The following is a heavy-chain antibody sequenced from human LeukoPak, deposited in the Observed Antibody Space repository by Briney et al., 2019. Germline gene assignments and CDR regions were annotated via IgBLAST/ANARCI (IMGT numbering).Heavy chain of an antibody. V-gene: IGHV1-2*02. CDR3: ARGPPYSSGWYLSSSSPGWYFDY. D-gene: IGHD6-19*01. CDR2: VNYDSSDT. Sequence: RWASLKVSCKASGYTFTGYYMHWVRQAPGQGLEWMGWVNYDSSDTNYAQKFQGRVTMTRDTSISTAYMELSRLRSDDTAVYYCARGPPYSSGWYLSSSSPGWYFDYWGQGTLVPVSS. J-gene: IGHJ4*02. CDR1: GYTFTGYY.